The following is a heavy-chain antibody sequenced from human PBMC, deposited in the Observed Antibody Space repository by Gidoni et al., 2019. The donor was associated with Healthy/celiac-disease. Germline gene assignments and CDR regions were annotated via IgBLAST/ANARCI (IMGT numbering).Heavy chain of an antibody. J-gene: IGHJ4*02. CDR1: GFTFRSYG. CDR2: ILYAGSNE. Sequence: VQLLDSGGGVVQPGRSLRLSCAASGFTFRSYGMHWVRQAPGKGLEWVAVILYAGSNEYYADCVKGRFTISRDNSENTLYLQMNSLRAEDTAVYYCAKDPDSYGYPPPTYWGQGTLVTVSS. V-gene: IGHV3-30*18. CDR3: AKDPDSYGYPPPTY. D-gene: IGHD5-18*01.